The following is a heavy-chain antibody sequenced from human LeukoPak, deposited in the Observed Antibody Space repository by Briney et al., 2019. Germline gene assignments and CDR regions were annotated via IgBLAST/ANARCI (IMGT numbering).Heavy chain of an antibody. CDR1: GVIFSSYG. J-gene: IGHJ4*02. D-gene: IGHD6-19*01. V-gene: IGHV3-33*06. CDR3: AKDSRGGWTGYFDS. CDR2: IWHDGSAE. Sequence: QPGRSLRLSCAASGVIFSSYGFHWVRQAPGKRLEWVAVIWHDGSAEFYVDSVKGRFSISRDDSKNTVYLQMNSLRAEDTGLYYCAKDSRGGWTGYFDSWGQGTLVTVSS.